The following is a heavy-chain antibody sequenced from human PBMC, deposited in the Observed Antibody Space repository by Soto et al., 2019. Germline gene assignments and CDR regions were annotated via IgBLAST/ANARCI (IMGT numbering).Heavy chain of an antibody. CDR1: GFSLSTSGVG. Sequence: QITLKESGPTLVKPTQTLTLTCTFSGFSLSTSGVGVGWIRQPPGEALEWLALIYWDDDKRYSPSLKSRLTITKDTSKNQVLLTMTNVDPVDTATYYCARTNTTSSLDYWGQGTLVTVSS. J-gene: IGHJ4*02. CDR3: ARTNTTSSLDY. D-gene: IGHD5-12*01. CDR2: IYWDDDK. V-gene: IGHV2-5*02.